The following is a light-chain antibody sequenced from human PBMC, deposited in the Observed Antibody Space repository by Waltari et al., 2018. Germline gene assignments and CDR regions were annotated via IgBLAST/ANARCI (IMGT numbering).Light chain of an antibody. Sequence: QSALTQPASVSGSPGQSITISCTGTSSDIGGYNSVAWYQQHPGKAPKLMIYEVSYLPSGVSPRFSGSKSGNPAPLTISGLQAEDEADYYCSSYSSISTVIFAAGTKLTVL. J-gene: IGLJ2*01. CDR3: SSYSSISTVI. CDR1: SSDIGGYNS. V-gene: IGLV2-14*01. CDR2: EVS.